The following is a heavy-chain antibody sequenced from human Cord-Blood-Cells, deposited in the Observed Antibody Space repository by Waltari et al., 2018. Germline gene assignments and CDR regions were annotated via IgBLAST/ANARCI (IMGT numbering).Heavy chain of an antibody. V-gene: IGHV3-7*01. CDR2: IKQDGSEK. CDR3: ARDRVGADAFDI. J-gene: IGHJ3*02. Sequence: EVQLVESGGGLVQPGGSLRLSCAASGFTFSSYWISWVRQAPGKGLEWVANIKQDGSEKYYVDSVKGRFTISRDNAKNSLYLQMNSLRAEDTAVYYCARDRVGADAFDIWGQGTMVTVSS. D-gene: IGHD1-26*01. CDR1: GFTFSSYW.